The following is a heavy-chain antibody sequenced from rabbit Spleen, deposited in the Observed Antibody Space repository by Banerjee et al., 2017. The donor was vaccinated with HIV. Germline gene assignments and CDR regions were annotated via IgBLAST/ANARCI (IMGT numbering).Heavy chain of an antibody. D-gene: IGHD7-1*01. CDR3: WRGSPAYL. Sequence: QQQLEESGGGLVKPGGTLTLTCKVSGIDFSNYYYMCWVRQAPGKGLELIGCIYAGDGSTGSTNWVNGRFTISKTSSTVYLKMTSLTAADTATYFCWRGSPAYLWGPGTLGTVS. CDR2: IYAGDGST. V-gene: IGHV1S43*01. J-gene: IGHJ4*01. CDR1: GIDFSNYYY.